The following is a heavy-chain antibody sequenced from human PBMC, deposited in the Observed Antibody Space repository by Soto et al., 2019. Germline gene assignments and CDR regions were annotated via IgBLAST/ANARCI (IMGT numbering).Heavy chain of an antibody. J-gene: IGHJ4*02. CDR3: ARIVRTLAVSGDFDY. D-gene: IGHD2-15*01. CDR2: IYYSGST. CDR1: GGSISSGGYY. Sequence: TSETLSLTCTVSGGSISSGGYYWSWIRQHPGKGLEWIGYIYYSGSTYYNPSLKSRITISVDTSKNQFSLRLSSVTAADTAVYYCARIVRTLAVSGDFDYWGQGTLVTVSS. V-gene: IGHV4-31*03.